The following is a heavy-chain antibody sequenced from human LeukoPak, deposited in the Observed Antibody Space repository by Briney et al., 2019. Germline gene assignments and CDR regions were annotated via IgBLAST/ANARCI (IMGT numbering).Heavy chain of an antibody. CDR3: ARGRRGYRTELDS. CDR2: IYQSGTT. J-gene: IGHJ4*02. D-gene: IGHD3-22*01. Sequence: SETLSLTCNVSGDSPASGYYGGWIRQAPGKGLEWIGSIYQSGTTYYNPSLKSRVTISKDTSKNQFSLRLTSVTDADTALYYCARGRRGYRTELDSWGQGTLVTVSS. V-gene: IGHV4-38-2*02. CDR1: GDSPASGYY.